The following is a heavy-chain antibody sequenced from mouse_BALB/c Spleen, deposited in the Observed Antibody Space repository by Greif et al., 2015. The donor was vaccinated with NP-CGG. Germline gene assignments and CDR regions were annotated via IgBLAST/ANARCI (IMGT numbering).Heavy chain of an antibody. CDR2: IHPSASET. D-gene: IGHD1-2*01. CDR1: GYSFTSYW. Sequence: VKLQESGAELVRPGASVKLSSKASGYSFTSYWMNWVKQRPGQGLEWIGMIHPSASETRLNQKFKDKATLTVDKSSSAAYMQLSSPTSDDSAVYYCAIDIITTAFAYWGQGTLVTVSA. J-gene: IGHJ3*01. CDR3: AIDIITTAFAY. V-gene: IGHV1S82*01.